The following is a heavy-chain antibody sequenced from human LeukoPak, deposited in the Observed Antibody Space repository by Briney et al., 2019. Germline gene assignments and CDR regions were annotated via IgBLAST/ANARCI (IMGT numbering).Heavy chain of an antibody. CDR1: GFTFSDYY. CDR3: TTDRIYENSGAYSVIDY. J-gene: IGHJ4*02. D-gene: IGHD3-22*01. Sequence: PGGSLRLSCAASGFTFSDYYMSWIRQAPGKGLEWVGRIKRKTDGGTTDYAAPVKGRFTISRDDSKNTLYLQMNTLKTEDTAVYYCTTDRIYENSGAYSVIDYWGQGTLVTVSS. V-gene: IGHV3-15*01. CDR2: IKRKTDGGTT.